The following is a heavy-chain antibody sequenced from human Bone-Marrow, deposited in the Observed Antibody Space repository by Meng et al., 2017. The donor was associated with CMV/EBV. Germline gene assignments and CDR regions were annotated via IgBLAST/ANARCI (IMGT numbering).Heavy chain of an antibody. CDR3: ARDLPLYDWNLDAFDV. D-gene: IGHD1-20*01. CDR1: GGSVTTNY. V-gene: IGHV4-59*02. J-gene: IGHJ3*01. Sequence: SETLSLTCDVYGGSVTTNYWNWIRQSPGKGLEWIGYIHSGGSADYKPSLKSRVTMSIDTSNNQFSLKLSSVTAADTAVYYCARDLPLYDWNLDAFDVWGQGKMVTV. CDR2: IHSGGSA.